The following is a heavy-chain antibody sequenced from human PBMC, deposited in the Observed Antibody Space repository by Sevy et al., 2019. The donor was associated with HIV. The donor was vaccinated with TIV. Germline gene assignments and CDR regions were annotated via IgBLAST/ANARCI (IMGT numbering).Heavy chain of an antibody. CDR1: GGSVSSGSYY. V-gene: IGHV4-61*01. J-gene: IGHJ6*02. D-gene: IGHD3-3*01. CDR2: IYYSGST. Sequence: SETLSLTCTVSGGSVSSGSYYWSWIRQPPGKGLERIGYIYYSGSTNYNPSLKSRVTISVDTSKNQFSLKLSSVTAADTAVYYCAREGGLRSPGFGGMDVWGQGTTVTVSS. CDR3: AREGGLRSPGFGGMDV.